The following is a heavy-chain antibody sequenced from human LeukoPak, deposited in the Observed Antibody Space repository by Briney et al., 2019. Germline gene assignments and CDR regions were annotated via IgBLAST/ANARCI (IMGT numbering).Heavy chain of an antibody. V-gene: IGHV3-23*01. CDR1: GFTFSSYA. CDR3: AKSPRGAVTGAYGMDV. D-gene: IGHD6-19*01. J-gene: IGHJ6*02. Sequence: GGSLRLSCAASGFTFSSYAMSWVRQAPGKGLEWVSLISGSGGSSYYADCVKGRFTISRDNSKNTLYLQMNRLRAEDTAVYYCAKSPRGAVTGAYGMDVWGQGTTVTVSS. CDR2: ISGSGGSS.